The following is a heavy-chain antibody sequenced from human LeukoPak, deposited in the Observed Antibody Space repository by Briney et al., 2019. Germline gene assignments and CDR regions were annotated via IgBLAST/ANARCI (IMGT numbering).Heavy chain of an antibody. D-gene: IGHD3-22*01. CDR1: GFRFSSYA. J-gene: IGHJ4*02. Sequence: GRSLRLSCAASGFRFSSYAMNWVRQAPGKGLEWVSSISSSGGSTYYADSVKGRFTISRDNSKNTLYLQMNSLRAEDTAVYYCAYDSTGYYYRNIDYWGQGTLVTVSS. CDR3: AYDSTGYYYRNIDY. V-gene: IGHV3-23*01. CDR2: ISSSGGST.